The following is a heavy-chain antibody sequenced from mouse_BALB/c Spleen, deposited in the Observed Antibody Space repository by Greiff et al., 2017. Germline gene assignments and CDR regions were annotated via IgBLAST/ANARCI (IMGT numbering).Heavy chain of an antibody. J-gene: IGHJ2*01. V-gene: IGHV5-6-5*01. CDR1: GFTFSSYA. Sequence: EVKVVESGGGLVKPGGSLKLSCAASGFTFSSYAMSWVRQTPEKRLEWVASISSGGSTYYPDSVKGRFTISRDNARNILYLQMSSLRSEDTAMYYCTRGVFDYWGQGTTLTVSS. CDR2: ISSGGST. CDR3: TRGVFDY.